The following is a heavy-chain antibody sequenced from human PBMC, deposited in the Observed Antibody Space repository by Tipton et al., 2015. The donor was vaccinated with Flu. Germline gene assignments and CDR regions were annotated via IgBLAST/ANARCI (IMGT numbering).Heavy chain of an antibody. Sequence: SLRLSCAASGFTFGSYEMNWVRQAPGKGLEWVSYISCSGNTISYADSVRGRFTISRDNTKKSLSLQLNSLRAEDTAIYYCATLTGDDYWGQGILVTVSP. CDR3: ATLTGDDY. D-gene: IGHD7-27*01. CDR1: GFTFGSYE. V-gene: IGHV3-48*03. CDR2: ISCSGNTI. J-gene: IGHJ4*02.